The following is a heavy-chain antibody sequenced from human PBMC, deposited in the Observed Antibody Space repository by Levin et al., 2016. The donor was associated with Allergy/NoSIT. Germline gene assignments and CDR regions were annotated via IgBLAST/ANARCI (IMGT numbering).Heavy chain of an antibody. CDR1: GGSISSSSYY. D-gene: IGHD2/OR15-2a*01. J-gene: IGHJ5*02. Sequence: SETLSLTCTVSGGSISSSSYYWGWIRQPPGKGLEWIGSIYYSENTYYTPSLKSRVTISVDTSKNQFSLRLSSVTAADTAVYYCARHSLYGTNWFDPWGQGTLVTVSS. V-gene: IGHV4-39*01. CDR3: ARHSLYGTNWFDP. CDR2: IYYSENT.